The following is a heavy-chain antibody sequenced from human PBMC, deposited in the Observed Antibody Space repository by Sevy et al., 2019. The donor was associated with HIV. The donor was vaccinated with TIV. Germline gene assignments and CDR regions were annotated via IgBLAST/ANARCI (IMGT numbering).Heavy chain of an antibody. D-gene: IGHD3-16*01. J-gene: IGHJ4*02. CDR3: AKCYDSRTPYFDY. CDR2: ISASGNT. V-gene: IGHV4-4*07. CDR1: GGSFSGSY. Sequence: SETLSLKSTVSGGSFSGSYWTWIRQPAGKGLEWIGQISASGNTNYSPSLRSRVTMSVDMSKSQFSLKLTSVTAADSAVYYCAKCYDSRTPYFDYWGQGTLVTVSS.